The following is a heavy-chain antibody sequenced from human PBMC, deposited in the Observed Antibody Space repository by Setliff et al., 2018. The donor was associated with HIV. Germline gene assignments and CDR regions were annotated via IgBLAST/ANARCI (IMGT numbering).Heavy chain of an antibody. D-gene: IGHD2-8*01. J-gene: IGHJ3*02. V-gene: IGHV3-74*01. CDR2: ISSDGRYT. CDR3: VRGKQNGVATYGLDI. CDR1: GFNFSTHT. Sequence: GGSLRLSCAASGFNFSTHTMNWIRQAPGKGLMWVSRISSDGRYTDYADSVKGRFTVSRDSAKNTLSLQTDSLRPDDTAVYYCVRGKQNGVATYGLDIWGQGTMVTVSS.